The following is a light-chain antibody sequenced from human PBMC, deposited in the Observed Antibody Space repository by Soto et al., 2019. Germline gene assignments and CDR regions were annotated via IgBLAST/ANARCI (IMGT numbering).Light chain of an antibody. J-gene: IGKJ4*01. CDR1: QTIAKY. CDR2: GIS. Sequence: DLQMTQSPSSLPASVGDRVTITCRASQTIAKYINWYQQKPGKAPILLIFGISNLRRGVPSRFSGSGSGTDFTLSISSLQPEDFATYYCQQTDSLPLTFGGGTKLEIK. V-gene: IGKV1-39*01. CDR3: QQTDSLPLT.